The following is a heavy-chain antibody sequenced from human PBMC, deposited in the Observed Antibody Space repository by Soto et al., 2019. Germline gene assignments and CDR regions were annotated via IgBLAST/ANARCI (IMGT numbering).Heavy chain of an antibody. CDR2: ISWNSARI. D-gene: IGHD3-10*01. J-gene: IGHJ6*03. V-gene: IGHV3-9*01. Sequence: EAQLVESGGTLVQPGRSRRLSCAASGFTFDDYAMHWVRQAPGKGLEWISGISWNSARIIYADSVKGRFTISRDNANKSLYLQMDSLRTEDTALYHCAKDGRRGVNSADFYYSYYMDVWGNGTTVTVSS. CDR3: AKDGRRGVNSADFYYSYYMDV. CDR1: GFTFDDYA.